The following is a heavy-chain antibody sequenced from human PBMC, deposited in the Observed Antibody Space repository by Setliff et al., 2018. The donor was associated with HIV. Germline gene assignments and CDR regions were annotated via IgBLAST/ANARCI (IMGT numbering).Heavy chain of an antibody. J-gene: IGHJ4*02. D-gene: IGHD4-17*01. CDR2: IYHTGDT. Sequence: KPSETLSLTCSVSGYSINTAYYWGWIRQPPGKGLEWIGSIYHTGDTYDNPSLKNRVTISRDTSKDRFSLNLRSVTAADTAIYYCARHKTHDYDGNSVYFDFWGQGTLVTVSS. CDR3: ARHKTHDYDGNSVYFDF. V-gene: IGHV4-38-2*01. CDR1: GYSINTAYY.